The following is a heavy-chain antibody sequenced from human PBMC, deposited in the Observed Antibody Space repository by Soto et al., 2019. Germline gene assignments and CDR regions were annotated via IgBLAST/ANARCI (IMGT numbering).Heavy chain of an antibody. Sequence: SETLSLTCTVSGGSISSSSYYWGWIRQPPGKGLEWIGSIYYSGSTYYNPSLKSRVTISVDTSKNQFSLKLSSVTAADTAVYYCARHVGQYYDFWSGYYFDYWGQGTLVTVSS. CDR3: ARHVGQYYDFWSGYYFDY. D-gene: IGHD3-3*01. CDR1: GGSISSSSYY. V-gene: IGHV4-39*01. CDR2: IYYSGST. J-gene: IGHJ4*02.